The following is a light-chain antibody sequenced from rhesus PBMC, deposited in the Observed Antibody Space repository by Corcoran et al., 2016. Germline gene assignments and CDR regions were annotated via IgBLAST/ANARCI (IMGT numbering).Light chain of an antibody. J-gene: IGKJ2*01. Sequence: DIQMTQSPSSLSASVGDRVNITCRASQGISNWLAWYQQKPGKAPKTLIYRASNLETWVPSRFSGSGFGTDFTLTISSLQPEDIATYYCQQHDNSPHSFGQGTKVEIK. CDR2: RAS. CDR1: QGISNW. CDR3: QQHDNSPHS. V-gene: IGKV1-69*01.